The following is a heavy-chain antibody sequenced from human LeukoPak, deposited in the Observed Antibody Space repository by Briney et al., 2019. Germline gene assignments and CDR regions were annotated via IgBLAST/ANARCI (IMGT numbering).Heavy chain of an antibody. V-gene: IGHV1-18*01. CDR1: GYTFTSYG. CDR2: ISAYNGNT. J-gene: IGHJ3*02. CDR3: ARGSYDILTGYGGAFDI. Sequence: VASVKVSCKASGYTFTSYGISWVRQAPGQGLEWMGWISAYNGNTNYAQKLQGRVTMTTDTSTSTAYMELRSLRSDDTAVYYCARGSYDILTGYGGAFDIWGQGTMVTVSS. D-gene: IGHD3-9*01.